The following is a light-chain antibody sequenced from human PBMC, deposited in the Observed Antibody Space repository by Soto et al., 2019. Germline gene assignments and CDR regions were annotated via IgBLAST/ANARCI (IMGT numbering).Light chain of an antibody. J-gene: IGLJ1*01. Sequence: QSVLTQPPSASGSFGQSVTISCTGTGSDVGGYKYVSWYQQHPGKAPKLMIYEVSKRPSGVPDRFSGSKSGNTASLTVSGLQAEDEADYYCCSYAGSNNYVFGSGTKVTVL. V-gene: IGLV2-8*01. CDR2: EVS. CDR1: GSDVGGYKY. CDR3: CSYAGSNNYV.